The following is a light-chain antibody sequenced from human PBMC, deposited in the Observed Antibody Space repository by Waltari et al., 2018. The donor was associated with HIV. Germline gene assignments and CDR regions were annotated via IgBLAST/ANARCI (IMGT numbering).Light chain of an antibody. J-gene: IGLJ2*01. V-gene: IGLV1-40*01. CDR1: SSNIGAGYD. CDR2: GNT. CDR3: QSYDSSLSGVV. Sequence: QSVLTQPPSVSGAPGQRVTISCTGSSSNIGAGYDVHWYQNLPGTAPKLLIYGNTNRPAGVPDRFDGAKSGTAASLAITGLQAEDEADYYCQSYDSSLSGVVFGGGTKLTVL.